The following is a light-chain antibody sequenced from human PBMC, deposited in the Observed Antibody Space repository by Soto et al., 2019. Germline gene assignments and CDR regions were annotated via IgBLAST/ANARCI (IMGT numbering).Light chain of an antibody. J-gene: IGKJ5*01. Sequence: DIQMTQSPSSLSASVGDRVTITCRASQGISNFLAWYQQKPGKVPKLLISAASTLQSRVPSRFSGTGSGTDSTLTITSLQPEDVATYYCQKYSSVITFGQGTRLEI. CDR2: AAS. CDR1: QGISNF. V-gene: IGKV1-27*01. CDR3: QKYSSVIT.